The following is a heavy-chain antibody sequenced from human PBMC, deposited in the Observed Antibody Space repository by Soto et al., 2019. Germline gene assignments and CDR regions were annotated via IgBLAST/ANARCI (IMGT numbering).Heavy chain of an antibody. CDR1: GGSISSYY. Sequence: SETLSLTCSASGGSISSYYWSWIRQSPRKGLEWIGYIFSSGSINYNPSLKSRVGISVDTSKNQCSLKLSSVTAADTAVYYCARSRSVSGTNLRYYFDYWGHGALVTVSS. D-gene: IGHD1-7*01. V-gene: IGHV4-59*01. J-gene: IGHJ4*01. CDR2: IFSSGSI. CDR3: ARSRSVSGTNLRYYFDY.